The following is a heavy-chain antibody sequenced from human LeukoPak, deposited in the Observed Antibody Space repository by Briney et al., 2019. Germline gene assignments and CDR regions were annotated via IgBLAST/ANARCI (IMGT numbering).Heavy chain of an antibody. CDR3: ARGRGYSYGYGHTTSLDY. D-gene: IGHD5-18*01. Sequence: SETLSLTCAVYGGSFSGYYWSWIRQPPGKGLEWIGEINHSGSTNYNPSLKSRVTISVDTSKNQFSLKPSSVTAADTAVYYCARGRGYSYGYGHTTSLDYWGQGTLVTVSS. CDR1: GGSFSGYY. CDR2: INHSGST. V-gene: IGHV4-34*01. J-gene: IGHJ4*02.